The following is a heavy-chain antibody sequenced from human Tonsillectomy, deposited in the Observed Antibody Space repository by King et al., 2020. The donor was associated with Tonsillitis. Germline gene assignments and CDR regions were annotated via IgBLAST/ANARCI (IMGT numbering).Heavy chain of an antibody. V-gene: IGHV4-59*08. J-gene: IGHJ4*02. CDR1: GGSISSYY. D-gene: IGHD2-15*01. Sequence: VQLQESGPGLVKPSETLSLTCTVSGGSISSYYWSWIRQPPGEGLEWIGYIYYSGSANYNPSLKSRVTISVDTSKNQFSLKLNSVTAADTAVYYCARHYCSGGTCYYFDYWGQGTQVTVSS. CDR2: IYYSGSA. CDR3: ARHYCSGGTCYYFDY.